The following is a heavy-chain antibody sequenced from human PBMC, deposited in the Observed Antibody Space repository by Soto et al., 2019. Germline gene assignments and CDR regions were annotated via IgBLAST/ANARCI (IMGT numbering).Heavy chain of an antibody. V-gene: IGHV4-34*01. J-gene: IGHJ4*02. D-gene: IGHD3-22*01. CDR1: GGSFSGNY. CDR3: ARGRRDYYASSTYSPGPLWRS. Sequence: SEILSLTCVVYGGSFSGNYWSWIRQSPGKGLEWIGDINHSGSTNYNPSLKSRVTISVDTSKNQFSLKLRSVTAADTAVYYCARGRRDYYASSTYSPGPLWRSWGQGTLVTVSS. CDR2: INHSGST.